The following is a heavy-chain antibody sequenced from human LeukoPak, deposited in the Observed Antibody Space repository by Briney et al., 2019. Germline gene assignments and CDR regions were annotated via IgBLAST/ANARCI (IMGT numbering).Heavy chain of an antibody. D-gene: IGHD1-26*01. CDR2: IYPGDSDT. CDR1: GYSFTSYW. J-gene: IGHJ3*01. CDR3: AISGSYYLSAFDL. Sequence: GESLKISCKGSGYSFTSYWIGWVRQMPGKGLEWMGIIYPGDSDTRYSPSFRGQVTISADKSISTACLQWSSLKASDTAMYYCAISGSYYLSAFDLWGQGTMVTVSS. V-gene: IGHV5-51*01.